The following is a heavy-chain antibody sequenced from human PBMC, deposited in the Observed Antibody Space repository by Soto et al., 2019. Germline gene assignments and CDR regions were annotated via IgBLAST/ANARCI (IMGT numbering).Heavy chain of an antibody. Sequence: EVQLVESGGGLVQPGRSLRLSCAASGFTFDDYAMHWVRQAPGKGLEWVSGISWNSGSIGYADSVKGRFTISRDNANNSLYLQMNSLRAEDTALYYCAKDIRDRRGYDFWSGYYYYYYGMDVWGQGTTVTVSS. J-gene: IGHJ6*02. CDR3: AKDIRDRRGYDFWSGYYYYYYGMDV. CDR2: ISWNSGSI. D-gene: IGHD3-3*01. CDR1: GFTFDDYA. V-gene: IGHV3-9*01.